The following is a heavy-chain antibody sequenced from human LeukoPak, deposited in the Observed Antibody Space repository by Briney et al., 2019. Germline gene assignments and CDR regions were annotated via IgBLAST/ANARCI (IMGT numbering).Heavy chain of an antibody. D-gene: IGHD3-10*01. V-gene: IGHV1-18*01. Sequence: ASVKVSCKASGYTLTSYGFGWVRQAPGQGLEWMGWISGYNGNTNYAQNLQGRVTMTIDTSTSTAYMELRSLRSDDTAVYYCARDPAFRGAQMEYWGQGTLVTVSS. J-gene: IGHJ4*02. CDR1: GYTLTSYG. CDR2: ISGYNGNT. CDR3: ARDPAFRGAQMEY.